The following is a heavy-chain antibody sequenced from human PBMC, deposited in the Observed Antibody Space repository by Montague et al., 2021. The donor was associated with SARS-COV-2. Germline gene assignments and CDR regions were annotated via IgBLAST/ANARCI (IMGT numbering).Heavy chain of an antibody. D-gene: IGHD3-10*01. Sequence: PALVKPTQTLTLTCTFSGFSLTTSGFSVGWIRQPPGKALEWLALIYWRDDKRYSPSLKSRLTITKDTSKNQVVLTLADMDSVDTATYYCAHRQFGSGAPPFDYWGQGVLITVSS. CDR1: GFSLTTSGFS. J-gene: IGHJ4*02. V-gene: IGHV2-5*01. CDR3: AHRQFGSGAPPFDY. CDR2: IYWRDDK.